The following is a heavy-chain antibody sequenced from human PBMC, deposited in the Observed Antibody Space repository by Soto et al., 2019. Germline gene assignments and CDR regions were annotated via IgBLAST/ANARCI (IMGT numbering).Heavy chain of an antibody. CDR1: GYTFTSYG. V-gene: IGHV1-18*01. J-gene: IGHJ4*02. CDR3: ARDEPLGLN. CDR2: ISAYNGNT. D-gene: IGHD6-25*01. Sequence: QVQLVQSGAEVKKPGASVKVSCKASGYTFTSYGISWVRQAPGQGLEWMGWISAYNGNTNYAQKLQGRVTMTTDTSTMRTYMVLRCLRCDDTAVYFCARDEPLGLNWGQGTLVTVSS.